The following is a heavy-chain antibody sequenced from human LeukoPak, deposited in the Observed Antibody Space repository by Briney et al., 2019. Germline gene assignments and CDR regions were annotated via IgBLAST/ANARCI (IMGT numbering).Heavy chain of an antibody. D-gene: IGHD2-2*01. CDR3: ARGPNSSTDY. V-gene: IGHV4-34*01. Sequence: PSETLSLTCAVYGGSFSGYYWSWIRQPPGKGLEWIGEINHSGSTNYKPSLKSRVTISVDKPKKQFSLKLSSVTAADTAVYYCARGPNSSTDYWGQGTLVTVSS. CDR2: INHSGST. CDR1: GGSFSGYY. J-gene: IGHJ4*02.